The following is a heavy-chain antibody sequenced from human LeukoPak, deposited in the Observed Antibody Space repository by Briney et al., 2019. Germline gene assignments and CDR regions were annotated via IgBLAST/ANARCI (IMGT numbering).Heavy chain of an antibody. Sequence: ASVKVSCKASGYTFIGYYIHWVRQVPGQGLGWVGWINPNSGDTNYAQKFQGRVTMTRDTSISTASMDLSRLTSDDTAVYYCARDLRENYYDSSGYYDIGYWGQGTLVTVSS. CDR2: INPNSGDT. V-gene: IGHV1-2*02. D-gene: IGHD3-22*01. CDR1: GYTFIGYY. J-gene: IGHJ4*02. CDR3: ARDLRENYYDSSGYYDIGY.